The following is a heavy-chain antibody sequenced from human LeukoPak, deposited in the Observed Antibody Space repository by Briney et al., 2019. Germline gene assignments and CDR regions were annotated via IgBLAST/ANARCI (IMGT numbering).Heavy chain of an antibody. CDR2: ISDDGRSK. CDR3: AKRPSDYGDYVSYFDY. V-gene: IGHV3-30*18. CDR1: GFSFISYG. D-gene: IGHD4-17*01. J-gene: IGHJ4*02. Sequence: PGGSLRLSCAASGFSFISYGMLWVGQAPGKGLKGVGVISDDGRSKDYADSVKGRFTISRDNSKDTLYLKMNSLRDEDTAVYYCAKRPSDYGDYVSYFDYWGQGTLVTVSS.